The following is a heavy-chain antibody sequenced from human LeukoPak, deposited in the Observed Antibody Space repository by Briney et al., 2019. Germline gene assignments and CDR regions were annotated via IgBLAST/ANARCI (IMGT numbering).Heavy chain of an antibody. CDR3: ARQISYDYVWGSYRSSSFWYFDL. CDR2: IYYSGST. J-gene: IGHJ2*01. Sequence: SETLSLTCTVSGGSISSSSYYWGWIRQPPGKGLGWIGSIYYSGSTHYNPSLKSRVTISVDTSKNQFSLKLSSVTAADTAVYYCARQISYDYVWGSYRSSSFWYFDLWGRGTLVTVSS. D-gene: IGHD3-16*02. CDR1: GGSISSSSYY. V-gene: IGHV4-39*01.